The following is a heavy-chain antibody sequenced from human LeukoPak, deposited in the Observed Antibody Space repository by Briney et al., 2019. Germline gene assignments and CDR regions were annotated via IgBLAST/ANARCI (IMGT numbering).Heavy chain of an antibody. D-gene: IGHD3-22*01. CDR2: INPSGGST. Sequence: ASVKVSCKASGYTFTSYYMHWVRQAPGQGLEWMGIINPSGGSTSYAQKFQGRVTMTRDTSTSTAYMELSSLRSEDTAVYYCARDPYYYDSSGYRRGAFDIWGQGTMVTVSS. J-gene: IGHJ3*02. CDR1: GYTFTSYY. CDR3: ARDPYYYDSSGYRRGAFDI. V-gene: IGHV1-46*01.